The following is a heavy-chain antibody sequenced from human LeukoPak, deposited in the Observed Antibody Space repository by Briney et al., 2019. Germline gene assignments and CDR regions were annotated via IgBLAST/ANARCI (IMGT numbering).Heavy chain of an antibody. CDR3: ARGGKIALAGTRSPQYFQH. CDR1: GFPFSDYY. V-gene: IGHV3-11*04. Sequence: GGSLRLSCAASGFPFSDYYMSWIRQAPGKGLEWVSYISSGGSIIYYADSVKGRFTISRDNAKNSLYLQMNSLRAEDTAVYYCARGGKIALAGTRSPQYFQHWGQGTLVTVSS. CDR2: ISSGGSII. J-gene: IGHJ1*01. D-gene: IGHD6-19*01.